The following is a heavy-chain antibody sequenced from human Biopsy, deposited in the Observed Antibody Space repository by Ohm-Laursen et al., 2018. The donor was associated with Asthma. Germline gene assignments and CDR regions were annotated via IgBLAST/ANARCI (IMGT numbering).Heavy chain of an antibody. CDR2: IYYSGST. D-gene: IGHD2-21*02. Sequence: GTLSLTCTVSGVSISSDYWSWIRQPPGKGLEWIGHIYYSGSTNYQPSLKSRVTISVDTSKKQISLRLSPVIAADAAVYYCARGISRVTGLFDHFDSWGQGTLVTVSS. V-gene: IGHV4-59*01. CDR3: ARGISRVTGLFDHFDS. CDR1: GVSISSDY. J-gene: IGHJ4*02.